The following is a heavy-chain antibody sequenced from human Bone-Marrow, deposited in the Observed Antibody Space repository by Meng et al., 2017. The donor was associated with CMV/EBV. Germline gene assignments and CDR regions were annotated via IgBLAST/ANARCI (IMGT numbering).Heavy chain of an antibody. D-gene: IGHD3-9*01. J-gene: IGHJ6*02. CDR3: ARGGDYDILTGYSPYYYGMDV. CDR2: INSSGGST. V-gene: IGHV1-46*01. CDR1: GYTFTSYY. Sequence: ASVKVSCKAFGYTFTSYYMHWVRQAPGEGLEWMGIINSSGGSTSYAQKFQGRDTMTRDTSTRTVYMELSSLRSEDTAVYYCARGGDYDILTGYSPYYYGMDVWGQGTTVTVSS.